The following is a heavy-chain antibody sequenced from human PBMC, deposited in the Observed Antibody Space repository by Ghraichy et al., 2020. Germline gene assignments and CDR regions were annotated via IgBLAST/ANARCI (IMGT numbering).Heavy chain of an antibody. CDR1: GFTFCDYY. CDR3: ASMITSGGVIVY. V-gene: IGHV3-11*01. Sequence: GGSLRLSCAASGFTFCDYYMSWIRQAPGKGLEWVSYISSSGTTIYYVDSVKGRFTISRDNAKDSLSLEMNSLRVEDTAVYYCASMITSGGVIVYWGQGTLVTVSS. D-gene: IGHD3-16*01. CDR2: ISSSGTTI. J-gene: IGHJ4*02.